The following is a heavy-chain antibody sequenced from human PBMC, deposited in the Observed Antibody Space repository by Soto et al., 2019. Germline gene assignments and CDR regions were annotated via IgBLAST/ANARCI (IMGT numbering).Heavy chain of an antibody. J-gene: IGHJ6*03. Sequence: GGSLRLSCAASGFTFSSYGMHWVRQAPGKGLEWVAVIWYDGSNKYYADSVKGRFTISRDNSKNTLYLQMNSLRAEDTAVYYCARVAISSIAARPKRSYYMDVWGKGITVTVSS. CDR2: IWYDGSNK. CDR1: GFTFSSYG. CDR3: ARVAISSIAARPKRSYYMDV. D-gene: IGHD6-6*01. V-gene: IGHV3-33*01.